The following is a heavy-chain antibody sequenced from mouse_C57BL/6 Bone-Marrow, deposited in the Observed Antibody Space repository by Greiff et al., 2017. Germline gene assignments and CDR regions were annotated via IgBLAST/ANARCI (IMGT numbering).Heavy chain of an antibody. CDR3: ARPYDGRYYYAMDY. CDR2: IYIGNGYT. V-gene: IGHV1-58*01. J-gene: IGHJ4*01. Sequence: EVQLQQSGAELVRPGSSVKMSCKTSGYTFTSYGINWVKQRPGQGLEWIGYIYIGNGYTEYNEKFKGKATLTSDTSSSTAYMQLSSLTSEDAAIYCGARPYDGRYYYAMDYWGQGTAVTVSS. D-gene: IGHD2-3*01. CDR1: GYTFTSYG.